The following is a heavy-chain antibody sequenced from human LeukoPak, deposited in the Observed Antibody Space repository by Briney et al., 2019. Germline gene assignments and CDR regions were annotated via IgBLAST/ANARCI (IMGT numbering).Heavy chain of an antibody. V-gene: IGHV3-7*01. D-gene: IGHD2-2*01. Sequence: GGSLRLSCAASGFSFSSYWMSWVRQAPGKGLEWVANINPDGSNMLYVDSVKGRFTISRDNAKNSLYLQMNNLRAEDTAVYYCAREPHQPGNHWGQGTLVTVSS. CDR2: INPDGSNM. CDR1: GFSFSSYW. CDR3: AREPHQPGNH. J-gene: IGHJ5*02.